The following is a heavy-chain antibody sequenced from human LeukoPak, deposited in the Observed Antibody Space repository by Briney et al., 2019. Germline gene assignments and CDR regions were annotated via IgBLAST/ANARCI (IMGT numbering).Heavy chain of an antibody. J-gene: IGHJ3*02. CDR2: IIPIFGTA. CDR3: AKDPSWIQLWLPPAFDI. Sequence: ASVKVSCKASGGTFSSYAISWVRQAPGQGLEWMGGIIPIFGTANYAQKFQGRVTITADESTSTAYMELSSLRSEDTAVYYCAKDPSWIQLWLPPAFDIWGQGTMVTVSS. D-gene: IGHD5-18*01. CDR1: GGTFSSYA. V-gene: IGHV1-69*13.